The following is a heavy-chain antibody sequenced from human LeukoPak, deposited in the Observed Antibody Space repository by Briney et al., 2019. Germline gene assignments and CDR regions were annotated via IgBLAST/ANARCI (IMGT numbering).Heavy chain of an antibody. D-gene: IGHD2-2*01. CDR2: INPNSGGT. Sequence: ASVKVSCKASGYTFTGYYMHWVRQAPGQGLEWMGWINPNSGGTNYAQKFQGRVTMTRDTSISTAYMELSRLRSDDTAVYYCARSSYCSSTSCPPFDYWGQGTLVTVSS. J-gene: IGHJ4*02. CDR3: ARSSYCSSTSCPPFDY. V-gene: IGHV1-2*02. CDR1: GYTFTGYY.